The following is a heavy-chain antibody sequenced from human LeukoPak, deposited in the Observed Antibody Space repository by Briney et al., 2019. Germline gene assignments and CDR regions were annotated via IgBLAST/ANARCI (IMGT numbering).Heavy chain of an antibody. CDR2: ISAYNGNT. V-gene: IGHV1-18*01. Sequence: ASVKVSCKASGYTFTSYGISWVRQAPGQGLEWMGWISAYNGNTHYAQNLQGRVTMTTATSTSTAYMELKSLRSDDTAVYYCARGGHRRYYYTSGSAFDPWGQGTLVTVSS. CDR3: ARGGHRRYYYTSGSAFDP. J-gene: IGHJ5*02. D-gene: IGHD3-10*01. CDR1: GYTFTSYG.